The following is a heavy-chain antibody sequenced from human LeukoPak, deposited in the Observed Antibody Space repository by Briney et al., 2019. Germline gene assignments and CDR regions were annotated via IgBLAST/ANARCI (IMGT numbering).Heavy chain of an antibody. Sequence: SETLSLTCTVSGGSISSSSYYWGWIRQPPGKGLEWIGNIYYSGSTYYNPSLESRVTMSLDTSKNQFSLKLSSVTAADTAVYYCAREGYWSTNWYKFGSLLRYFDLWGRGTLVTVSS. V-gene: IGHV4-39*07. CDR2: IYYSGST. J-gene: IGHJ2*01. CDR3: AREGYWSTNWYKFGSLLRYFDL. CDR1: GGSISSSSYY. D-gene: IGHD6-13*01.